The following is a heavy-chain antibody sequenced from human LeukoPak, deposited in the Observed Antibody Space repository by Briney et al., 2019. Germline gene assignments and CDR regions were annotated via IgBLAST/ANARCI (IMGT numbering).Heavy chain of an antibody. J-gene: IGHJ4*02. V-gene: IGHV4-38-2*02. CDR3: ARLTGGVSDQ. CDR1: GYSISSGYY. CDR2: IYHSGST. D-gene: IGHD3-9*01. Sequence: SETLSLTCTVSGYSISSGYYWGWIRQPPGKGLEWIGSIYHSGSTYYNPSLKSRVTISVDTSKNQFSLKLSSVTAADTAVYYCARLTGGVSDQWGQGTLVTVSS.